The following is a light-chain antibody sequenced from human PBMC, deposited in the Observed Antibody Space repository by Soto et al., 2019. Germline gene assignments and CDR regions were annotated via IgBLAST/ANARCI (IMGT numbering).Light chain of an antibody. CDR1: SSDVGSYNL. CDR3: SSYAGSRV. CDR2: EGS. Sequence: QSVLTQPASVSGSPGQSITISCTGTSSDVGSYNLVSWYQQHPGKAPKLMIYEGSKRPSGVSNRFSGSKSGNTASLTISGLQAEDEADYYCSSYAGSRVFGGGTKLTVL. V-gene: IGLV2-23*01. J-gene: IGLJ3*02.